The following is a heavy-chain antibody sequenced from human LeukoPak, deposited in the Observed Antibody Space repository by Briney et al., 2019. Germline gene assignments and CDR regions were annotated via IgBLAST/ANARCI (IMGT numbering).Heavy chain of an antibody. CDR1: GGSISSSSYY. D-gene: IGHD3-22*01. Sequence: PSETLSLTCTVSGGSISSSSYYWGWIRQPPGKGLEWLGSIYYSGSTYYNPSLKSRVTISVDTSKNQFSLKLSSVTAADTAVYYCARDSGYYYLFDYWGQGTLVTVSS. V-gene: IGHV4-39*02. CDR3: ARDSGYYYLFDY. CDR2: IYYSGST. J-gene: IGHJ4*02.